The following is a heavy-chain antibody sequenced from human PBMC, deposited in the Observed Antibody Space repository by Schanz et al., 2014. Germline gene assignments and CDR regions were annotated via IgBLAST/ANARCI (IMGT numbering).Heavy chain of an antibody. Sequence: QVQLVESGGGVVQPGRSLRLSCAAPGFTFSKYGMHWVRQAPGKGLEWVAVIWYDGSNKDYADSVKGRFTISRDNAKNALYLQMNSLRAEDTAVYYCARVVLAATGPRNYYYYGMDVWGQGTTVTVSS. V-gene: IGHV3-33*01. CDR2: IWYDGSNK. J-gene: IGHJ6*02. CDR1: GFTFSKYG. D-gene: IGHD6-13*01. CDR3: ARVVLAATGPRNYYYYGMDV.